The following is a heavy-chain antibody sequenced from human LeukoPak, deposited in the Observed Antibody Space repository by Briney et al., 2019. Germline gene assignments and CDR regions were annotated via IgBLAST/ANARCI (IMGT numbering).Heavy chain of an antibody. Sequence: GGSLRLSCVGSGVTFGNYGMSWVRQAPGKGLEWVSGLSDAGVRIFYSDSVKGRFTVSRDNSKNTLYLQMDSLRVEDTAVYYCANTHCDSSPIVWNFWGQGTLVTVSS. D-gene: IGHD6-6*01. V-gene: IGHV3-23*01. CDR3: ANTHCDSSPIVWNF. CDR1: GVTFGNYG. CDR2: LSDAGVRI. J-gene: IGHJ4*02.